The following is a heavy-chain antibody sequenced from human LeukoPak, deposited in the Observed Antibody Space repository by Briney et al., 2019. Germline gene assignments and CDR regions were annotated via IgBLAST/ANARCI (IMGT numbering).Heavy chain of an antibody. J-gene: IGHJ4*02. CDR1: GGSFSGYY. CDR2: INHSGST. CDR3: ARVLSAFDY. D-gene: IGHD2-8*01. V-gene: IGHV4-34*01. Sequence: PSETLSLTCAVYGGSFSGYYWSWIRQPPGKGLEWIGEINHSGSTNYNPSLKSRVTISVDTSKNQFSLKLSSVTAADTAVYYCARVLSAFDYWGQGTLVTVSS.